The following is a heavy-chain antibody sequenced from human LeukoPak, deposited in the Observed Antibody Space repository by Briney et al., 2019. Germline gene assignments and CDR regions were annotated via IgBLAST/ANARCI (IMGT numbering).Heavy chain of an antibody. Sequence: GGSLRLSCAASGFTYSNYAMNWVRQAPGKGLEWVAGITGNGVSTYYADSVKGRFTISRDKSKNTLYLQMNSLRAEDTAVYYCAREPIFGVVIRNFDYWGQGTLVTVSS. CDR1: GFTYSNYA. CDR2: ITGNGVST. V-gene: IGHV3-23*01. J-gene: IGHJ4*02. D-gene: IGHD3-3*01. CDR3: AREPIFGVVIRNFDY.